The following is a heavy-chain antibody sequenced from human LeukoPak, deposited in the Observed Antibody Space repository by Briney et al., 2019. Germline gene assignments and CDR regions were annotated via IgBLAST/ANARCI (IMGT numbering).Heavy chain of an antibody. V-gene: IGHV3-21*01. J-gene: IGHJ4*02. Sequence: PGGSLRLSCAASRFTFSNYSMNWVRQAPGKGLEWVSSITSSSTYIYYADSVEGRFTISRDNAKNSLYLQMNSLRAEDTAVYYCARGNYYDSSGYYGDYFDYWGQGTLVTVSS. D-gene: IGHD3-22*01. CDR1: RFTFSNYS. CDR2: ITSSSTYI. CDR3: ARGNYYDSSGYYGDYFDY.